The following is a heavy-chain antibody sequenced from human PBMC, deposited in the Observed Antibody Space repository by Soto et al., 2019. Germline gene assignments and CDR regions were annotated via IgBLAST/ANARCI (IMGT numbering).Heavy chain of an antibody. D-gene: IGHD1-26*01. CDR1: GFTFDDYA. CDR2: ISWNSGSI. V-gene: IGHV3-9*01. Sequence: EVQLVESGGGLVQPGRSLRLSCAASGFTFDDYAMHWVRQVPGKGLEWVSGISWNSGSIGYADSVKGRFTISRDNAKNCLYLQMNSLRAEDTALYYCAKERLWAVGATNGMDVWGQGTTVTVSS. CDR3: AKERLWAVGATNGMDV. J-gene: IGHJ6*02.